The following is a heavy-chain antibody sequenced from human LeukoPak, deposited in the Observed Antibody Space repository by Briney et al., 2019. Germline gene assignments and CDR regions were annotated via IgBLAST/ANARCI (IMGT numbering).Heavy chain of an antibody. CDR2: INHSGST. CDR1: GGSFSGYY. V-gene: IGHV4-34*01. CDR3: AREGIQLWSYFYWYFDL. J-gene: IGHJ2*01. D-gene: IGHD5-18*01. Sequence: SETLSLTCAVYGGSFSGYYWSWIRQPPVKGLEWIGEINHSGSTNYNPSLKSRVTISVDTSKNQFSLKLSSVTAADTAVYYCAREGIQLWSYFYWYFDLWGRGTLVTVSS.